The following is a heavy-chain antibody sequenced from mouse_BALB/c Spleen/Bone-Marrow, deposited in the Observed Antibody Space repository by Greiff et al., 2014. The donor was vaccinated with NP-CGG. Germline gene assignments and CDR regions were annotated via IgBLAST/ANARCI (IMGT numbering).Heavy chain of an antibody. CDR1: GYTFTNHH. CDR3: ATEVSGIYYAMDY. CDR2: INPYNDYT. Sequence: EVKLVESGAELVRPGASVKISCKAFGYTFTNHHINWVKQRPGQGLDWIGYINPYNDYTSYNQKFKGKATLTVDKSSSTAYMELSSLTFEDSAVYYCATEVSGIYYAMDYWGQGTSVTVSS. J-gene: IGHJ4*01. V-gene: IGHV1S45*01. D-gene: IGHD2-10*02.